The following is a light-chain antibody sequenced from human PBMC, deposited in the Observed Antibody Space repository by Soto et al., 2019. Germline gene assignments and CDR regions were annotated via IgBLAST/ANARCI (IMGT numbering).Light chain of an antibody. CDR2: EGS. V-gene: IGLV2-23*03. CDR1: SDVGSYNL. J-gene: IGLJ1*01. CDR3: CSYAGSLTFDV. Sequence: QSVLTQPASMSGSPGQSITISCTGASDVGSYNLVSWYQQYPGKAPKLIIYEGSQRPSGVSNRFSGSKSGDTASLTISGLQAEDEADYYCCSYAGSLTFDVFGTGTKLTVL.